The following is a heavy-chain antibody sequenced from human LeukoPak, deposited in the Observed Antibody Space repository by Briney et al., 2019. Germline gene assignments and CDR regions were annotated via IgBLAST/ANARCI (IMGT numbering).Heavy chain of an antibody. CDR2: IFYDGSNK. Sequence: GGSLRLSCAASGFTFSSYGMHWVRQAPGKGLEWVAVIFYDGSNKYYADSVKGRFTISRDNSKNTLYLQMNSLRAEDTAVYYCAKDRVRGGYYYYYMDVWGKGTTVTISS. D-gene: IGHD3-10*01. V-gene: IGHV3-30*18. CDR3: AKDRVRGGYYYYYMDV. CDR1: GFTFSSYG. J-gene: IGHJ6*03.